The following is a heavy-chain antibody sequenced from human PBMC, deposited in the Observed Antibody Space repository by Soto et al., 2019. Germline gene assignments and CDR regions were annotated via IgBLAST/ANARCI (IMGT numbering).Heavy chain of an antibody. V-gene: IGHV4-34*01. CDR1: GGSFSGYY. D-gene: IGHD7-27*01. Sequence: LETLSLTCAVYGGSFSGYYWSWIRQPPGKGLEWIGEINHSGSTNYNPSLKSRVTISVDTSKNQFSLKLSSVTAADTAVYYCARYTDGDDAFDIWGQGTMVTVSS. CDR2: INHSGST. CDR3: ARYTDGDDAFDI. J-gene: IGHJ3*02.